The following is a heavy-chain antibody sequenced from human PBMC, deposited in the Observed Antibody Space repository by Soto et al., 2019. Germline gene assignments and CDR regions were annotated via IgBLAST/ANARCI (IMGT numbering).Heavy chain of an antibody. Sequence: ASVKVSCKVSGYTLTELSMHWVRQAPGKGLEWMGGFDPEDGETIYAQKFQGRVTMTEDTSTDTAYMELSSLRSEDTAVYYCATRGARNYYYYYGMDVWGQGTTVTVSS. CDR2: FDPEDGET. D-gene: IGHD1-26*01. CDR3: ATRGARNYYYYYGMDV. V-gene: IGHV1-24*01. J-gene: IGHJ6*02. CDR1: GYTLTELS.